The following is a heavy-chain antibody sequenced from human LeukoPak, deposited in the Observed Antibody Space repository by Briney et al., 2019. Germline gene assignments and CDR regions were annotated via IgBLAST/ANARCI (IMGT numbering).Heavy chain of an antibody. CDR2: IYYSGST. J-gene: IGHJ4*02. Sequence: SETLSLTCTVSGGSISSGDYYWSWIRQPPGKGLEWIGYIYYSGSTYYNPSLKSRVTISVDTSKNQFSLKLSSVTAADTAVYYCARRPAGRGIHFHYWGQGTLVTVSS. V-gene: IGHV4-30-4*08. CDR3: ARRPAGRGIHFHY. CDR1: GGSISSGDYY. D-gene: IGHD3-16*01.